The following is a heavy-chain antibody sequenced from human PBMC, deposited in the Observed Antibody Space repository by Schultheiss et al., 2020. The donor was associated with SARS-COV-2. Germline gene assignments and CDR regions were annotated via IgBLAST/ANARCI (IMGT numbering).Heavy chain of an antibody. V-gene: IGHV4-4*07. D-gene: IGHD2-2*01. Sequence: SETLSLTCTVSGGSISSYYWSWIRQPAGKGLEWIGRIYTSGSTNYNPSLKSRVTMSVDTSKNQFSLKLSSVTAADTAVYYCAREGYCSSTSCYDDYYYYYMDVWGQGTTVTVSS. CDR2: IYTSGST. J-gene: IGHJ6*03. CDR1: GGSISSYY. CDR3: AREGYCSSTSCYDDYYYYYMDV.